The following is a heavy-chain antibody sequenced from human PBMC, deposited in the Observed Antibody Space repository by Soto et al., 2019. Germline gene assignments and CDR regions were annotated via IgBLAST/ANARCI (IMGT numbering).Heavy chain of an antibody. Sequence: SETLSLTCTVSGDSITSYYWSWIRQPAGKGLEWIGRFESSGSSDYNPPLMSRVTMSVDRSKKQFSLRLSAVTAADTAVYYCARVQSRYGYWFDPWGHGILVTVSS. D-gene: IGHD5-18*01. CDR2: FESSGSS. CDR3: ARVQSRYGYWFDP. V-gene: IGHV4-4*07. CDR1: GDSITSYY. J-gene: IGHJ5*02.